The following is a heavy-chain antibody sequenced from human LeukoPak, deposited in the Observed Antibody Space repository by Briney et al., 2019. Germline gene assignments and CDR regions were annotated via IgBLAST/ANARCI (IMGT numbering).Heavy chain of an antibody. CDR1: GFTFDDYA. Sequence: PGGSLRLSCAASGFTFDDYAMHWVRQAPGKGLEWVSGISWNSGSIGYADSVKGRFTISRDNAKNSLYLQMNSLRAEDTALYYCAKDRGAMVRGANNWFDPWGQGTLVTVSS. D-gene: IGHD3-10*01. J-gene: IGHJ5*02. CDR3: AKDRGAMVRGANNWFDP. CDR2: ISWNSGSI. V-gene: IGHV3-9*01.